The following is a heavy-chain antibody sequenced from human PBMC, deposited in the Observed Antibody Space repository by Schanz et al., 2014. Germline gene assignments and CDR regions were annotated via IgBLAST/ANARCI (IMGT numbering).Heavy chain of an antibody. V-gene: IGHV1-8*01. D-gene: IGHD4-17*01. CDR1: GYSFTTYD. CDR2: MNPTTGNR. Sequence: QVQLVQSGAEVKKPGASVRVSCKASGYSFTTYDVNWVRQATGQGLEWMGWMNPTTGNRGYAQNSQGRVTMPRDTSMKTAYMEMTGLKFEDACLYYCAIHYGDRALWGQGTLIAVSS. J-gene: IGHJ4*02. CDR3: AIHYGDRAL.